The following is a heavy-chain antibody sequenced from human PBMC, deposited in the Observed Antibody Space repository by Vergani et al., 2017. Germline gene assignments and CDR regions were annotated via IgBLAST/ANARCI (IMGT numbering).Heavy chain of an antibody. V-gene: IGHV4-31*03. CDR3: AREIPICLVIPDTEDNYYYYMDV. J-gene: IGHJ6*03. CDR1: GGSISSGSYY. D-gene: IGHD3-9*01. CDR2: IYYSGNT. Sequence: QVQLQESGPGLVKPSQTLSLTCTVSGGSISSGSYYWTWNRQHPGQGLEWSGYIYYSGNTYYNPSLKSRVTISLDTSKNQFSLRLSSVTAADTAVYYCAREIPICLVIPDTEDNYYYYMDVWGKGTTVTVSS.